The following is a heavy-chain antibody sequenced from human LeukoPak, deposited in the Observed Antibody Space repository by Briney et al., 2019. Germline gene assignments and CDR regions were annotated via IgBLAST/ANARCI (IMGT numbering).Heavy chain of an antibody. Sequence: SETLSLTCTVSGGSISSGAYYWSWIRQPPGKGLEWIGYIYYSGSTYYNPSLKSRVTISVDASKNQFSLKLSSVTAADTAVYYCARDGVTLAYCAGDCYSWGQGTLVTVSS. D-gene: IGHD2-21*02. V-gene: IGHV4-30-4*01. J-gene: IGHJ4*02. CDR3: ARDGVTLAYCAGDCYS. CDR2: IYYSGST. CDR1: GGSISSGAYY.